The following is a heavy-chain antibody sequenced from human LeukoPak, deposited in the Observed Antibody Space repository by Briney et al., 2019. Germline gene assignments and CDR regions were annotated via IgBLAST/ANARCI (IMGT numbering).Heavy chain of an antibody. V-gene: IGHV1-24*01. J-gene: IGHJ4*02. CDR3: ATVRGMITFGGVILYYFDY. CDR1: GYTLTELS. Sequence: ASVKVSCKVSGYTLTELSMHWVRQAPGKGLEWMGGFDPEDGETIYAQKFQGRVTMTEDTSTDTAYMELSSLRSEDTAVYYCATVRGMITFGGVILYYFDYWGQGTLVTVSS. D-gene: IGHD3-16*02. CDR2: FDPEDGET.